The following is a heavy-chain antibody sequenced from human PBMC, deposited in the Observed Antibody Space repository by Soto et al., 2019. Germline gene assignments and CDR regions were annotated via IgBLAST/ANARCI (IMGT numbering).Heavy chain of an antibody. Sequence: QVQLQESGPGLVKPSGTLSLTCAVSGGSISSSNWWSRVRQPPGKGLVWIGEIYHSGSTNYNPSLKSRVTISVDKSKNQFSLELSSVTAADTAVYYCARDYMVRGVMRWFDPWGQGTLVAVSS. V-gene: IGHV4-4*02. CDR3: ARDYMVRGVMRWFDP. CDR1: GGSISSSNW. D-gene: IGHD3-10*01. J-gene: IGHJ5*02. CDR2: IYHSGST.